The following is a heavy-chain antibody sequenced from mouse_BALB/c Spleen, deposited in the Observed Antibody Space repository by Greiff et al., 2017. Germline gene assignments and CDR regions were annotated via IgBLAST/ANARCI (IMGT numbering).Heavy chain of an antibody. CDR1: GYTFTDYN. J-gene: IGHJ4*01. D-gene: IGHD2-1*01. Sequence: DVKLQESGPELEKPGASVKIPCKASGYTFTDYNMDWVKQSHGKSLEWIGDINPNNGGTIYNQKFKGKATLTVDKSSSTAYMELRSLTSEDTAVYYCARSNYYFSYAMDYWGQGTSVTVSS. CDR3: ARSNYYFSYAMDY. CDR2: INPNNGGT. V-gene: IGHV1-18*01.